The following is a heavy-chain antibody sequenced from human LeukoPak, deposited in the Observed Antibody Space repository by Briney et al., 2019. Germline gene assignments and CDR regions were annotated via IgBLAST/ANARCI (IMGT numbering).Heavy chain of an antibody. CDR1: GYSFTSYW. CDR3: ASSVGGAAAGTYYFDY. V-gene: IGHV5-51*01. J-gene: IGHJ4*02. Sequence: GESLKISCKGSGYSFTSYWIGWVRQMPGKGLEWMGIIYPGDSDTRYSPSFQGQVTISADKSISTAYLQWSSLKASDTAMYYCASSVGGAAAGTYYFDYWGRGTLVTVSS. D-gene: IGHD6-13*01. CDR2: IYPGDSDT.